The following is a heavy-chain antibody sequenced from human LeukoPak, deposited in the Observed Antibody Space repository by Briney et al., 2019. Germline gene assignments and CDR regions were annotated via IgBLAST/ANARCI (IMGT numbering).Heavy chain of an antibody. J-gene: IGHJ3*02. D-gene: IGHD3-22*01. CDR2: ISWNSGSI. Sequence: GGSLRLSCAASGFTFDDYAMHWVRQAPGKGLEWVSGISWNSGSIGYADSVKGRFTISRDNAKNSLYLQMNSLRAEDTALYYCANAGFDSSGYDAFDIWGQGTMVTVSS. CDR1: GFTFDDYA. V-gene: IGHV3-9*01. CDR3: ANAGFDSSGYDAFDI.